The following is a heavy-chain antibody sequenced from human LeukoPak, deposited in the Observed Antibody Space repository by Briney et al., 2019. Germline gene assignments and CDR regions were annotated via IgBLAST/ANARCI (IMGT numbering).Heavy chain of an antibody. CDR1: GYTFTSYG. CDR3: AREKDTRKAGTSYYGMDV. D-gene: IGHD6-19*01. CDR2: ISAYNGNT. J-gene: IGHJ6*02. Sequence: ASVKVSCKASGYTFTSYGISWVRQAPGQGLEWMGWISAYNGNTNYAQKLQGRVTMTTDTSTSTAYMELRSLRSDDTAVYYCAREKDTRKAGTSYYGMDVWGQGTTVTVSS. V-gene: IGHV1-18*01.